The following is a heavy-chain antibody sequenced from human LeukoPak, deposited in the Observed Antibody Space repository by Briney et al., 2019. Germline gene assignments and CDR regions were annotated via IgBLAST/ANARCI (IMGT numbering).Heavy chain of an antibody. CDR1: GFTVSSNY. D-gene: IGHD6-6*01. Sequence: GGSLRLSCTASGFTVSSNYMSWVRQAPGKGLDWIAVIYSGGSTYYADSVKGRFTISRDNSKNTLYLQMNSLRAEDTAVYYCARVAARPRYYYYYGMDVWGQGTTVTVSS. CDR2: IYSGGST. CDR3: ARVAARPRYYYYYGMDV. V-gene: IGHV3-53*01. J-gene: IGHJ6*02.